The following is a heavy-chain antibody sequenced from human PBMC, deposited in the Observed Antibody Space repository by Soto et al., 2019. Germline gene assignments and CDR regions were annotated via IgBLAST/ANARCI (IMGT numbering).Heavy chain of an antibody. CDR1: GYRFTSYW. CDR3: AREDCSATSCYSENWFDP. Sequence: EVQLVQSGAELEKPGESLKISCKGSGYRFTSYWIGWVRQMPGKGLEWMGIIYPGDSDTRYSPSFQGQVTISADKSISTAYLQWSSLKASDTAMYYCAREDCSATSCYSENWFDPWGQGTLVTVSS. J-gene: IGHJ5*02. CDR2: IYPGDSDT. V-gene: IGHV5-51*01. D-gene: IGHD2-15*01.